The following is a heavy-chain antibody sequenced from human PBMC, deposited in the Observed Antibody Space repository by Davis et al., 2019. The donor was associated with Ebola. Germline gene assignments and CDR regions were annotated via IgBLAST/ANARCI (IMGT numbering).Heavy chain of an antibody. J-gene: IGHJ5*02. V-gene: IGHV4-4*02. CDR3: ARVGYDFWSGYSSDNWFDP. Sequence: MPSETLSLTCTVSGGSISSSNWWSWVRQPPGKGLEWIGEIYHSGSTNYNPSLKSRVTISVDTSKNQFSLKLSSVTAADTAVYYCARVGYDFWSGYSSDNWFDPWGQGTLVTVSS. CDR1: GGSISSSNW. CDR2: IYHSGST. D-gene: IGHD3-3*01.